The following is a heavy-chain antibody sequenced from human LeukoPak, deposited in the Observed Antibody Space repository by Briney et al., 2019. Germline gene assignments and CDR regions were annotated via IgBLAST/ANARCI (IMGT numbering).Heavy chain of an antibody. CDR3: AGVDFWSGYPYDAFDI. D-gene: IGHD3-3*01. CDR1: GFTFSSYS. V-gene: IGHV3-21*01. J-gene: IGHJ3*02. CDR2: ISSSSSYI. Sequence: GGSLRLSCAASGFTFSSYSMNWVRQAPGKGLEWVSSISSSSSYIYYVDSVKGRFTISRDNAKNSLYLQMNSLRAEDTAVYYCAGVDFWSGYPYDAFDIWGQGTMVTVSS.